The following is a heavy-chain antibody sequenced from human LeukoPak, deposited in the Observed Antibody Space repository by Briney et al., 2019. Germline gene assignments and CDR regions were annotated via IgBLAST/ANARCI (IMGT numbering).Heavy chain of an antibody. Sequence: GGSLRLSCAASGFTFSSYAMHWVRQPPGKGLEWVAVISYDGSNKYYADSVKGRFTISRDNSKDTLYLQMNSLRAEDTAVYYCARDFRYSGYDYNDYWGQGTLVTVSS. D-gene: IGHD5-12*01. V-gene: IGHV3-30-3*01. J-gene: IGHJ4*02. CDR2: ISYDGSNK. CDR3: ARDFRYSGYDYNDY. CDR1: GFTFSSYA.